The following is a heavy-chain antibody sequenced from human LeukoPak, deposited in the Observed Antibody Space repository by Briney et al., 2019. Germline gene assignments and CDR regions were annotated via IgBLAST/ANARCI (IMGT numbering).Heavy chain of an antibody. CDR3: ARGNRQWLVRRDAFDI. Sequence: PSQTLSLTCTVSGGSISSGGYYWSWIRQHPGKGLEWIGYIYYSGSTYYNPSLKSRVTISVDTSKNQFSLKLSSVTAADTAVYYCARGNRQWLVRRDAFDIWGQGTMVTVSS. V-gene: IGHV4-31*03. CDR2: IYYSGST. J-gene: IGHJ3*02. CDR1: GGSISSGGYY. D-gene: IGHD6-19*01.